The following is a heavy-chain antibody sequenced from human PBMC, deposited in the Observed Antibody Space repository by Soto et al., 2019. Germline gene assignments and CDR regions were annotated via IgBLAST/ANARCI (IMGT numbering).Heavy chain of an antibody. V-gene: IGHV3-9*01. CDR1: GFTFDDYA. D-gene: IGHD5-12*01. Sequence: PGGSLRLSCAASGFTFDDYAMHWVRQAPGKGLEWVSGISWNSGSIGYADSVKGRFTISRDNAKNSLYLQMNSLRAEDTALYYCAKDSSGYDLGIGAALDPWGQGTLVTVSS. J-gene: IGHJ5*02. CDR2: ISWNSGSI. CDR3: AKDSSGYDLGIGAALDP.